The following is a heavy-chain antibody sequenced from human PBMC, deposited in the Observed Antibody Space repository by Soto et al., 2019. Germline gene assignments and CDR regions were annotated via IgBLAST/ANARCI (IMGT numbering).Heavy chain of an antibody. D-gene: IGHD3-16*01. Sequence: SETLSLTCTVSGGSVSSGSYYWSCIRQPPGKGLEWIGYIYYSGSTNYNPSLKSRVTISVDTSKNQFSLKLSSVTAADTAVYYCARVGVRYFDYWGQGTLVTVSS. J-gene: IGHJ4*02. CDR3: ARVGVRYFDY. CDR2: IYYSGST. V-gene: IGHV4-61*01. CDR1: GGSVSSGSYY.